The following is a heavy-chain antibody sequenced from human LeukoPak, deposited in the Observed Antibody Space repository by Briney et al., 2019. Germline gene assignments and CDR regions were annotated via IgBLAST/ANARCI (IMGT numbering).Heavy chain of an antibody. CDR3: ARDHELVGAGLWDAFDI. V-gene: IGHV3-9*01. Sequence: GGSLRLSCAASGFTFDDYAMHWVRQAPGKGLEWVSGISWNSGSIGYADSVKGRFTISRDNAKNSLYLQMNSLRVEDTSLYYCARDHELVGAGLWDAFDIWGQGTMVTVSS. CDR1: GFTFDDYA. CDR2: ISWNSGSI. D-gene: IGHD1-26*01. J-gene: IGHJ3*02.